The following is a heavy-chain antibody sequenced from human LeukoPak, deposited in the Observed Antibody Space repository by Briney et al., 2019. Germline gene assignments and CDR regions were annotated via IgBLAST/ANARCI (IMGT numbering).Heavy chain of an antibody. V-gene: IGHV4-61*02. CDR1: GASISSGNYY. Sequence: PSQTLSLTCTVSGASISSGNYYWSWIRQPAGRRLEWIGRIQTAGSTIYNPSLKSRVTMSLDTSKNQFSLNLGSVTAADTAIYYCARDLTVPPYNWFDPWGQGTLVTVSS. CDR3: ARDLTVPPYNWFDP. CDR2: IQTAGST. J-gene: IGHJ5*02. D-gene: IGHD4-17*01.